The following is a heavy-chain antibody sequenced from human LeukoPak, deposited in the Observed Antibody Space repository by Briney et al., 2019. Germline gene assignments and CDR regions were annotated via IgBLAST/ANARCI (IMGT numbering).Heavy chain of an antibody. CDR3: AGGGRGRNLYSSFDYYYGGMDV. CDR1: GGSFSGYY. D-gene: IGHD6-6*01. CDR2: INHSGST. J-gene: IGHJ6*02. Sequence: SETLSLTCAVYGGSFSGYYWRWIRQPPGKGREWIGEINHSGSTNYNTSLKSRVTISVDTSKNQFSLKLRSVTAADTAVYYCAGGGRGRNLYSSFDYYYGGMDVWGQGTTVTVSS. V-gene: IGHV4-34*01.